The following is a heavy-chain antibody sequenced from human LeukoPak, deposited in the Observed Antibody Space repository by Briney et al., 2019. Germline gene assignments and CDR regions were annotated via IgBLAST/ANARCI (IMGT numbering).Heavy chain of an antibody. J-gene: IGHJ4*02. CDR1: GFTFSNYD. D-gene: IGHD6-13*01. CDR3: ARDYSRNSFDY. CDR2: IWYDGINN. Sequence: PGRSLRLSCAASGFTFSNYDMHWVRQAPGKGLEWVAGIWYDGINNYYADSVKGRFSISRDNSKNALYLQMNSLSAEDTAVYFCARDYSRNSFDYWGQGTLVTVSS. V-gene: IGHV3-33*01.